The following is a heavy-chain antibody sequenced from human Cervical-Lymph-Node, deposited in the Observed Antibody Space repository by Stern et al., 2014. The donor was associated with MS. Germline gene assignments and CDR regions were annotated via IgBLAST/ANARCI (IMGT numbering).Heavy chain of an antibody. J-gene: IGHJ4*02. V-gene: IGHV1-2*06. CDR3: ARDLIGDGDLSLDN. CDR2: ISPNSGGT. CDR1: GYTFTAYH. Sequence: QVQLVQSGAEVKKPGASLNVSCKAPGYTFTAYHIHWVRLAPGQGLEWMGRISPNSGGTKYAQSCQGRVTMTRDTSISTAYMEVSGLRPDDTAVYYCARDLIGDGDLSLDNWGQGTLVTVSS. D-gene: IGHD3-10*01.